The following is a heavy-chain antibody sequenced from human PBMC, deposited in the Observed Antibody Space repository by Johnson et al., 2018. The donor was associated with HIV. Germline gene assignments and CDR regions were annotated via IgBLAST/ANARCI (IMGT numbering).Heavy chain of an antibody. CDR1: GFTFSSYA. D-gene: IGHD6-13*01. CDR2: ISYDGSNK. V-gene: IGHV3-30-3*02. Sequence: QVQLVESGGGVVQPGRSLRLSCAASGFTFSSYAMHWVRQAPGKGLEWVAVISYDGSNKYYADSVKGRFPISRDNSKNSLYLQMNSLRAEDTALYYCAKFRLAAAGVRDAFDIWGQGTMVTVSS. J-gene: IGHJ3*02. CDR3: AKFRLAAAGVRDAFDI.